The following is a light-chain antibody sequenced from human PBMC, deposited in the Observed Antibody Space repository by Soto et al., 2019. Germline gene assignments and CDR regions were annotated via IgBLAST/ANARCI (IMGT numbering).Light chain of an antibody. V-gene: IGLV2-14*01. CDR3: SSYTSASALGI. CDR2: EVN. CDR1: KFDIGRYDY. Sequence: QSVLTQPVSVSGSPGQTITISCAGTKFDIGRYDYVSWYRQHPGEAPKLIIFEVNNRPSGVSNRFSGSKSGNTASLTIFGLQVEDEALYFCSSYTSASALGIFGGGTKLTVL. J-gene: IGLJ2*01.